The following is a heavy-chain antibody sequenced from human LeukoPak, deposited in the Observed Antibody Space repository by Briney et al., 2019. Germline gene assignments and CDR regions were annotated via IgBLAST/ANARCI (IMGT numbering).Heavy chain of an antibody. CDR1: GFTVSSNY. CDR3: ARDQSYYDSSGYYSDY. V-gene: IGHV3-66*01. Sequence: GRSLRLSCAASGFTVSSNYMSWVRQAPGKGLEWVSVIYSGGSTYYADSVKGRFTISRDNSKNTLYLQMNSLRAEDTAVYYCARDQSYYDSSGYYSDYWGQGTLVTVSS. J-gene: IGHJ4*02. D-gene: IGHD3-22*01. CDR2: IYSGGST.